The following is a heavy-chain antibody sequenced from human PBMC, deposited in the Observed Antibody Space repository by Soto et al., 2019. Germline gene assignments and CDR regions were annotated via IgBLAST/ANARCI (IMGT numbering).Heavy chain of an antibody. Sequence: PSETLSLTCTVSGGSISSGGYYWSWIRQHPGKGLEWIGYIYYSGSTYYNPSLKSRVTISVDTSKNQFSLKLSSVTAADTAVYYCGGSYCSGGSCYIDYWGQGTLVTVSS. CDR3: GGSYCSGGSCYIDY. J-gene: IGHJ4*02. CDR2: IYYSGST. D-gene: IGHD2-15*01. CDR1: GGSISSGGYY. V-gene: IGHV4-31*03.